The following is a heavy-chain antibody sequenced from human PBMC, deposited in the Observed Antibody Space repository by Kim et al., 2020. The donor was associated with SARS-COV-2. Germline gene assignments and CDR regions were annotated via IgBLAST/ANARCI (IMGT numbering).Heavy chain of an antibody. CDR1: GYTFTSYA. J-gene: IGHJ6*02. CDR3: ARDCITMIVGGYYYGMDV. V-gene: IGHV7-4-1*02. CDR2: INTNTGNP. D-gene: IGHD3-22*01. Sequence: ASVKVPCKASGYTFTSYAMNWVRQAPGQGLEWMGWINTNTGNPTYAQGFTGRFVFSLDTSVSTAYLQISSLKAEDTAVYYCARDCITMIVGGYYYGMDVWGQGTTVTVSS.